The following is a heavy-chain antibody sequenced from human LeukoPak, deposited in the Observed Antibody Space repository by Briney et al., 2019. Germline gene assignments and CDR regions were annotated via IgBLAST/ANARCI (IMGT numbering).Heavy chain of an antibody. CDR1: GITFSNYN. J-gene: IGHJ4*02. D-gene: IGHD3-10*01. V-gene: IGHV3-21*01. CDR2: ITSSGSYT. CDR3: ARLDYYGSGSIGDY. Sequence: PGGSLRLSCAAPGITFSNYNMNWVRQAPGKGLEWISAITSSGSYTFYADSVKGRFTISRDNAQNSLYLQMNSLRAEDTAVYYCARLDYYGSGSIGDYWGQGTLVTVSS.